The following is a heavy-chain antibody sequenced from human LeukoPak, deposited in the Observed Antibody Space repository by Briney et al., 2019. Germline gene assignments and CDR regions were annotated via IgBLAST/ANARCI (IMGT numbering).Heavy chain of an antibody. D-gene: IGHD1-26*01. CDR2: ISGSGGST. J-gene: IGHJ3*02. CDR1: GFTFSSYA. CDR3: AKDLGATTLTHPGNGAFDI. V-gene: IGHV3-23*01. Sequence: PGGSLRLSCAASGFTFSSYAMSWVRQAPGKGLEWVSAISGSGGSTYYADSVKGRFTISRDNSKNTLYLQMNSLRAEDTAVYYCAKDLGATTLTHPGNGAFDIWGQGTMVTVSS.